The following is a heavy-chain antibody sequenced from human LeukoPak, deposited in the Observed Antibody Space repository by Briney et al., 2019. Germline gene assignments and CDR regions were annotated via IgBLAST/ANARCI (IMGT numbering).Heavy chain of an antibody. CDR1: GGSISSGSYY. Sequence: IPSQTLSLTCTVSGGSISSGSYYWSWIRQPAGKGLEWIGRIYTSGSTNYNPSLKSRVTISVDTSKNQFSLKLSSVTAADTAVYYCARESGMITFGGVIATFDYWGQGTLVTVCS. CDR2: IYTSGST. J-gene: IGHJ4*02. D-gene: IGHD3-16*02. V-gene: IGHV4-61*02. CDR3: ARESGMITFGGVIATFDY.